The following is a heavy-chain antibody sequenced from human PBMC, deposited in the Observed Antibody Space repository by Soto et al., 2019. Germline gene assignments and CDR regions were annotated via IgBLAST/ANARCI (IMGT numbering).Heavy chain of an antibody. V-gene: IGHV3-21*01. CDR1: GFTFSSYS. CDR3: ARGVKGYSYGLYYFDT. Sequence: PVVSLRLSCAASGFTFSSYSVNWVRQAPGKGLEWISLISNSGSDIFYADSVKGRFTISRDNAKSSLFLQMNNLRAEDTAVYYCARGVKGYSYGLYYFDTWGQGTLVTVSS. CDR2: ISNSGSDI. D-gene: IGHD5-18*01. J-gene: IGHJ4*02.